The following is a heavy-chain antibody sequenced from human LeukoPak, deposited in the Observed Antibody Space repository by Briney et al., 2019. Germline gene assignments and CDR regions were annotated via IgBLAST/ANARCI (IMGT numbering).Heavy chain of an antibody. D-gene: IGHD6-6*01. Sequence: SETLSLTCAVYGGSFSGYYWSWIRQPPGKGLEWIGEINHSGSTNYNPSLKSRVTISVDTSKNQFSLKLSSVTAADTAVYYCARGRYSSSWGQGKMVTVSS. V-gene: IGHV4-34*01. J-gene: IGHJ3*01. CDR1: GGSFSGYY. CDR2: INHSGST. CDR3: ARGRYSSS.